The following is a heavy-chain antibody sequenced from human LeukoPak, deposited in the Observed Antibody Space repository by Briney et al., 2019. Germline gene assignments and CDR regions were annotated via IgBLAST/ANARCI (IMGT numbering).Heavy chain of an antibody. D-gene: IGHD3-22*01. J-gene: IGHJ4*02. Sequence: GGSLRLSCAASGFTFSSYAMQWVRQAPGKGLEWVEVISYDGSNKYYADSVKGRFTISRDNSKNTLYLQMNSLRAEDTAVYYCARAPYDSSGYCSCYFDYWGQGTLVTVSS. V-gene: IGHV3-30-3*01. CDR3: ARAPYDSSGYCSCYFDY. CDR1: GFTFSSYA. CDR2: ISYDGSNK.